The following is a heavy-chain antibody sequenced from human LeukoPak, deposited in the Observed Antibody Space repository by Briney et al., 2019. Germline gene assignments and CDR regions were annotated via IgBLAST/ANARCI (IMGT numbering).Heavy chain of an antibody. CDR1: GFTFSSYA. D-gene: IGHD3-22*01. CDR2: ISYDGSNK. CDR3: ARDLLRWGMLDDSSGYWPDY. Sequence: GGSLRLSCAASGFTFSSYAMHWVRQAPGKGLEWVAVISYDGSNKYYADSVKGRFTISRDNSKNTLYLQMNSLRAEDTAVYCCARDLLRWGMLDDSSGYWPDYWGQGTLVTVSS. J-gene: IGHJ4*02. V-gene: IGHV3-30*04.